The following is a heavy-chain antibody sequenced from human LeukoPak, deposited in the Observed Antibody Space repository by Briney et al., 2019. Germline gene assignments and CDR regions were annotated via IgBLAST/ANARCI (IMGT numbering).Heavy chain of an antibody. CDR1: GFTFSSYR. J-gene: IGHJ4*02. Sequence: NPGGSLTPSCAASGFTFSSYRLNCVRQAPGKGLEWVSFISSGGRYIYYADSVEGRFSTPRDNANNSLYLQITRLSAEDTPVYYSARDARDLGASFDYWGQGTLVTVSS. CDR2: ISSGGRYI. D-gene: IGHD1-26*01. CDR3: ARDARDLGASFDY. V-gene: IGHV3-21*01.